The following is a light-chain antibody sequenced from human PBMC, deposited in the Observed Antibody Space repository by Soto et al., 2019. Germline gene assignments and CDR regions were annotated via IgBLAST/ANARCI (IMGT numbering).Light chain of an antibody. CDR2: AAY. CDR3: QQSYSPPCT. V-gene: IGKV1-39*01. CDR1: QSSSSY. J-gene: IGKJ2*02. Sequence: DIQMTQAPSSLSASVEDRVTITCRARQSSSSYLNWYPQKPGKAPKLLIYAAYSLQSGVPSRFSGSGSGTDFTLLISSLQPEDFATYYCQQSYSPPCTFGQGNQLEIK.